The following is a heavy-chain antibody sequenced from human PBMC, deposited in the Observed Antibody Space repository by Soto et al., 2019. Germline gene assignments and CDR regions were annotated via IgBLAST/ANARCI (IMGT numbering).Heavy chain of an antibody. CDR3: AKDDDPGRSYYYDSSGYYGPNFDY. V-gene: IGHV3-30*18. CDR2: MSYDGSNK. D-gene: IGHD3-22*01. J-gene: IGHJ4*02. CDR1: GFTFSSYG. Sequence: GGSLRLSCAASGFTFSSYGMHWVRQAPGKGLEWVAVMSYDGSNKYYADSVKGRFTISRDNSKNTLYLQMNSLRAEDTAVYYCAKDDDPGRSYYYDSSGYYGPNFDYWGQGTLVTVSS.